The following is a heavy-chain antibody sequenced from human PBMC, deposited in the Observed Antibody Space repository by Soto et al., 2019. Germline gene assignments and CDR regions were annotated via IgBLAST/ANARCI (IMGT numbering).Heavy chain of an antibody. J-gene: IGHJ6*02. V-gene: IGHV3-30*18. Sequence: QVQLVESGGGVVQPGRSLRLSCVASGFTFRSYGIHWVRQAPGKGLEWVAVISNDGSDKYYAESVKGRFTLFRDNSKNTLYLQMNSLRAEDTAVYYCGKGGGSILTGYAIYYGMDVWGQGTTVTVSS. D-gene: IGHD3-9*01. CDR3: GKGGGSILTGYAIYYGMDV. CDR1: GFTFRSYG. CDR2: ISNDGSDK.